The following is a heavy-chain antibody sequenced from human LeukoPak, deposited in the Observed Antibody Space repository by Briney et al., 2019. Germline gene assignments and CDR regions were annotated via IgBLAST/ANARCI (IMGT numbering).Heavy chain of an antibody. J-gene: IGHJ4*02. CDR1: GFTFSSYG. CDR2: ISHDGSNQ. D-gene: IGHD3-22*01. CDR3: AKVQYDDSSGYLDY. V-gene: IGHV3-30*18. Sequence: GGSLRLSCAASGFTFSSYGMHWVRQAPGKGLEWVAVISHDGSNQYYADSVNGRFTISRDNSKNTLYLQMTSLRAEDTAVYYCAKVQYDDSSGYLDYWGQGTLVTVSS.